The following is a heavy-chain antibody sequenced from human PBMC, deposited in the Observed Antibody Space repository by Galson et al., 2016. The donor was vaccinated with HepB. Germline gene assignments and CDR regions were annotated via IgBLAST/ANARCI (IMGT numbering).Heavy chain of an antibody. CDR2: INAGNGDT. D-gene: IGHD3-10*01. J-gene: IGHJ6*02. Sequence: SVKVSCKASGYSFITCAMHWVRQAPGQRLEWMGWINAGNGDTKYSQKLQGRVTITRDTSASTAYMELSSLRSEDTAVYFCARAGSTSMVQGWAYRMDVWGQGTTVTVSS. CDR1: GYSFITCA. V-gene: IGHV1-3*01. CDR3: ARAGSTSMVQGWAYRMDV.